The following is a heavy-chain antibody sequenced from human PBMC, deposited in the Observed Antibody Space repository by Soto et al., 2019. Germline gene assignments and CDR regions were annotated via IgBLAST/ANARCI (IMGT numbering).Heavy chain of an antibody. Sequence: SETLSRTCSVSGSSISSYYMIWIRPPPGNRLEWIGYIYYSGSTIYNPSLKSRVTISVDISKNQFSLKLSSVTAADMAVDYCASSYYYDSSGNFGYWGQGTLVTVS. V-gene: IGHV4-59*01. CDR2: IYYSGST. J-gene: IGHJ4*02. CDR1: GSSISSYY. CDR3: ASSYYYDSSGNFGY. D-gene: IGHD3-22*01.